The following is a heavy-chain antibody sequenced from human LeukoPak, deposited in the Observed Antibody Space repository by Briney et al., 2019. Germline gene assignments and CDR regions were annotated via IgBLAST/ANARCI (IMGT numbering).Heavy chain of an antibody. CDR2: IKQDGSEK. CDR3: ASLTYYYDSRIWGGDAFDI. CDR1: GFTFSSYW. Sequence: GGSLRLSCAASGFTFSSYWMSWVRQAPVKGLEWVANIKQDGSEKYYVDSVKGRFTISRDNAKNSLYLQMNSLRAEDTAVYYCASLTYYYDSRIWGGDAFDIWGQGTMVTVSS. D-gene: IGHD3-22*01. J-gene: IGHJ3*02. V-gene: IGHV3-7*01.